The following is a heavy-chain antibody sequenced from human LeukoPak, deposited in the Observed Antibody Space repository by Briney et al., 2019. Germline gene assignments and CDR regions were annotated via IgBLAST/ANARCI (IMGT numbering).Heavy chain of an antibody. CDR3: AKTNRNSNTWFDY. V-gene: IGHV3-23*01. D-gene: IGHD6-13*01. J-gene: IGHJ4*02. CDR2: ISGSGGST. CDR1: GFTFSSYA. Sequence: GGSLRLSCAASGFTFSSYAMSWVRQAPGKGLEWVSGISGSGGSTYYADSVKGRFTISRDNSKNTLYLQMNSLRAEDTALYYCAKTNRNSNTWFDYWGQGTLVTVSS.